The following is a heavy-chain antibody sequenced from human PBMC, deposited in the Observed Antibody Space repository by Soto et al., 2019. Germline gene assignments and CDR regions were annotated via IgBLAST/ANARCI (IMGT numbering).Heavy chain of an antibody. CDR1: GYTFTSYD. CDR2: MNPNSGNT. D-gene: IGHD6-19*01. J-gene: IGHJ6*02. V-gene: IGHV1-8*01. Sequence: QVQLVQSGAEVKKPGASVKVSCKASGYTFTSYDINWVRQATGQGLEWMGWMNPNSGNTGYAQKXXGRVTMPRTTXXSXAXXELSSLRSEDTAVYYCASSSRIAVAGDYYYYGMDVWGQGTTVTVSS. CDR3: ASSSRIAVAGDYYYYGMDV.